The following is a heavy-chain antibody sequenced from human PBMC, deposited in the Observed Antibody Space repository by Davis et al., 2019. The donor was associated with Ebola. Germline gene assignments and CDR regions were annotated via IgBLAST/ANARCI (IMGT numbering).Heavy chain of an antibody. CDR1: GFTFSGYA. CDR2: ISSSGSTI. CDR3: ARELMGFGVVISDGMDV. D-gene: IGHD3-3*01. V-gene: IGHV3-11*01. Sequence: GGSLRLSCAAPGFTFSGYAMTWFRQAPGKGLEWVSYISSSGSTIYYADSVKGRFTISRDNAKNSLYLQMNSLRAEDTAVYYCARELMGFGVVISDGMDVWGQGTTVTVSS. J-gene: IGHJ6*02.